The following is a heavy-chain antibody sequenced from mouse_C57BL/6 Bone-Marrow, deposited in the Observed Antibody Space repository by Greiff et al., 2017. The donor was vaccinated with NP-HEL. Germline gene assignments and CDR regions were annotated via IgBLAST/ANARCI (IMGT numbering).Heavy chain of an antibody. Sequence: VQLQQSGPELVKPGASVKISCKASGYTFTDYYMNWVKQSHGKSLEWIGDINPNNGGTSYNQKFKGKATLTVDKSSSTAYMELRSLTSEDSAVYYCARGYYSNYGVFAYWGQGTLVTVSA. CDR2: INPNNGGT. CDR3: ARGYYSNYGVFAY. J-gene: IGHJ3*01. D-gene: IGHD2-5*01. CDR1: GYTFTDYY. V-gene: IGHV1-26*01.